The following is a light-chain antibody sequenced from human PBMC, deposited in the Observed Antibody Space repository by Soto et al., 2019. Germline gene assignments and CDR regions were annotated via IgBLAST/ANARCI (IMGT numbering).Light chain of an antibody. V-gene: IGLV2-23*01. CDR3: CSYAGSSTFYV. CDR1: SSDVGSYNL. CDR2: EGS. Sequence: QSVLTQPCSVSGSPGESITISCTGTSSDVGSYNLVSWYQQHPGKAPKLMIYEGSKRPSGVSNRFSGSKSGNTASLTISGLQAEDEADYYCCSYAGSSTFYVFGTGTKVTVL. J-gene: IGLJ1*01.